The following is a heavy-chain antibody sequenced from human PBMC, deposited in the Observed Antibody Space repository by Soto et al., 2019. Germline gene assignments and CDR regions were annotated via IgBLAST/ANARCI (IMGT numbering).Heavy chain of an antibody. CDR1: GFTFSSYA. Sequence: GGSLRLSCAASGFTFSSYAMSWVRQAPGKGLEWVSAISGSGGSTYYADSVKGRFTISRDNSKNTLYLQMNSLRAEDTAVYSCAKVGSITIFGVVTYWGQGTLVTVSS. D-gene: IGHD3-3*01. V-gene: IGHV3-23*01. CDR3: AKVGSITIFGVVTY. CDR2: ISGSGGST. J-gene: IGHJ4*02.